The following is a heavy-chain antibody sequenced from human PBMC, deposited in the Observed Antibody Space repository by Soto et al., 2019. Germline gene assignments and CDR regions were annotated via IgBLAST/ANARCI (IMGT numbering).Heavy chain of an antibody. J-gene: IGHJ5*02. CDR2: ISAYNGNT. D-gene: IGHD6-13*01. Sequence: GASVKVSCKASGYTFTSYGISWVRQAPGQGLEWMGWISAYNGNTNYAQKLQGRVTMTTDTSTSTAYMELRSLRSDDTAVYYCARGLRGSISWPTTPPHATPWGQGTLVTVSS. CDR1: GYTFTSYG. CDR3: ARGLRGSISWPTTPPHATP. V-gene: IGHV1-18*01.